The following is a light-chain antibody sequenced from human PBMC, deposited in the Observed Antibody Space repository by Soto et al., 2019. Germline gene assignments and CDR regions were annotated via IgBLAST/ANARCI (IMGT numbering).Light chain of an antibody. CDR1: QSVSSN. CDR2: EAS. CDR3: QQYNNWPPIT. Sequence: VLTQSPGTLSLSPWERATLSCRASQSVSSNYLAWYQQRPGQAPRLLIYEASTRATGIPARFSGSGSGTEFTLTISSLQSEDFAVYYCQQYNNWPPITFGQGTRLEIK. J-gene: IGKJ5*01. V-gene: IGKV3D-15*01.